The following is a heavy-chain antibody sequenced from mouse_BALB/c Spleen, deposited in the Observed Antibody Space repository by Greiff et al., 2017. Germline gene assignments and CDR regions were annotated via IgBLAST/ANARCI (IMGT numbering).Heavy chain of an antibody. V-gene: IGHV1S81*02. D-gene: IGHD1-1*01. CDR2: NNPSNGRT. Sequence: VHLQQSGAELVNPGASVMLSCKASGYTFTSYWMQWVKQRLGQGLEWIGENNPSNGRTNYNEKFKIMATLTVDKSSSTAYMQLSSLTSEVSAVYYCAGYYYGRLAHWGQGSVVTVSA. J-gene: IGHJ3*01. CDR3: AGYYYGRLAH. CDR1: GYTFTSYW.